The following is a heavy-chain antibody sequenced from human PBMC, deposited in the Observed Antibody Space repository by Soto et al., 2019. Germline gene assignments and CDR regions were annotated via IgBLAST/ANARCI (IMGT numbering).Heavy chain of an antibody. CDR3: ATVRRQRVGLRLGELLPVPSGMDV. D-gene: IGHD3-16*01. V-gene: IGHV1-24*01. CDR2: FDPEDGET. J-gene: IGHJ6*02. CDR1: GYTLTELS. Sequence: GASVKVSCKVSGYTLTELSMHWVRQAPGKGLEWMGGFDPEDGETIYAQKFQGRVTMTEDTSTDTAYMELSSLRSEDTAVYYCATVRRQRVGLRLGELLPVPSGMDVWG.